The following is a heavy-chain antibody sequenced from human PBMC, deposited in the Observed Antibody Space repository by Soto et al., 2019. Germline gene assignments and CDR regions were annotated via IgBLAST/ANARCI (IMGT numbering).Heavy chain of an antibody. CDR3: AKDPYYYDSSGYYDYFDY. CDR1: GFTFSSYG. CDR2: ISYDGSNK. V-gene: IGHV3-30*18. D-gene: IGHD3-22*01. Sequence: QVQLVESGGGVVQPGRSLRLSCAASGFTFSSYGMHWVRQAPGKGLEWVAVISYDGSNKYYADSVKGRFTISRDNYKNTLYLQMNSLRAEDTAVYYCAKDPYYYDSSGYYDYFDYWGQGTLVTVSS. J-gene: IGHJ4*02.